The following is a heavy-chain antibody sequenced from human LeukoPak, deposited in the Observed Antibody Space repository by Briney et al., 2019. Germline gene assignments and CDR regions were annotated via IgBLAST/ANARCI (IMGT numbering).Heavy chain of an antibody. J-gene: IGHJ6*02. CDR3: ARDVGSCSSTSCYKGYYYYGMDV. V-gene: IGHV1-69*04. CDR1: GGTFSSYA. CDR2: IIPIFGIA. D-gene: IGHD2-2*02. Sequence: GASVNVSCKASGGTFSSYAISWVRQAPGQGLEWMGRIIPIFGIANYAQKFQGRVTITADKSTSTAYMEPSSLRSEDTAVYYCARDVGSCSSTSCYKGYYYYGMDVWGQGTTVTVSS.